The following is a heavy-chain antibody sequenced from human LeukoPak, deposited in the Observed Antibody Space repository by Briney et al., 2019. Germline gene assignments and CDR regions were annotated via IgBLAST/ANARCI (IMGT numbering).Heavy chain of an antibody. J-gene: IGHJ3*02. CDR1: GGSISSDNYY. CDR3: ARDFDSPMAFDI. D-gene: IGHD3-9*01. CDR2: IYASGRT. V-gene: IGHV4-61*02. Sequence: SETLSLTCTVSGGSISSDNYYWRWVRPPAGKGLEWGGRIYASGRTKYPPSLKGQITMSVDTSKHQLSLKLSSVPAAETAMYYCARDFDSPMAFDIWGQGTMVTVSS.